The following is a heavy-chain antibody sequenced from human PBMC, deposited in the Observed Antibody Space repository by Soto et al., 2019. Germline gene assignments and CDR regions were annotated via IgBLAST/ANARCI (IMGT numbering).Heavy chain of an antibody. CDR1: RFSFSSYE. Sequence: GGSLRLSCVASRFSFSSYEMSWVRQAAGKGPEWVSRVSLTGDRTNYAGSVKGRFTVSRDNFKHTLYLEMDSQRPEDTAIYYCARGGGYCTPTSCAIDSWGRGTPVTVSS. CDR2: VSLTGDRT. D-gene: IGHD2-8*01. CDR3: ARGGGYCTPTSCAIDS. J-gene: IGHJ4*02. V-gene: IGHV3-23*01.